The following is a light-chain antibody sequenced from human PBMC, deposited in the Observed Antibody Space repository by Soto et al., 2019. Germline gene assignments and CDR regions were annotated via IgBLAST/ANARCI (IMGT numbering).Light chain of an antibody. CDR2: DAS. Sequence: EILMTQSPATLSVSPGEIATLSCRASRSVSSYLAWYQQKPGQAPRLLIYDASNRPTDIPARFSGSGSGTEFTLTISSLQSEDFALYYCQQYNNWPPWTFGQGTKVDNK. J-gene: IGKJ1*01. CDR1: RSVSSY. CDR3: QQYNNWPPWT. V-gene: IGKV3D-15*01.